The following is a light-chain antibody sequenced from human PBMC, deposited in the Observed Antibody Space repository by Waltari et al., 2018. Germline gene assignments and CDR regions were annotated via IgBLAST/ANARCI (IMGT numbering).Light chain of an antibody. CDR1: NSDIGRYNY. J-gene: IGLJ1*01. CDR2: DVT. Sequence: QSALTQPASVSGSPGQSITISCSGGNSDIGRYNYVSWYQQNPGKVPKLIIYDVTKRPSGVSNRFSGSKSGNTASLTISGLQAQDEGDYHCCSYTVTATYVFGTGTKVTDL. CDR3: CSYTVTATYV. V-gene: IGLV2-14*01.